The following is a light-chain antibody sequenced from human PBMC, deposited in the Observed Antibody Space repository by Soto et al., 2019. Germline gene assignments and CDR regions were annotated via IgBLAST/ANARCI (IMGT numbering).Light chain of an antibody. Sequence: EIVMTQXPXXXXXXXXEXATXXXRASQSVSANLAWYQHKPGQAPRLLIYGASTRATGIPARFSGSGTGTDFTLTISSLQSEDFAVYYCQQYSKWPTFGRGTKVDIK. CDR1: QSVSAN. V-gene: IGKV3-15*01. CDR3: QQYSKWPT. J-gene: IGKJ1*01. CDR2: GAS.